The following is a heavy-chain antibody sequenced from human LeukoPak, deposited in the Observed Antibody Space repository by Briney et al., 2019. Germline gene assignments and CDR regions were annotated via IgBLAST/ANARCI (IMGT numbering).Heavy chain of an antibody. CDR3: ARDGNYYDSSGPADY. Sequence: GGSLRLSCAASRFTFGRYWMHWVRQAPGKGLVWVSRINSDGISTSYADSVKGRFTISRDNAKNTLYLQMNSLRAEDTAVYYCARDGNYYDSSGPADYWGQGTLVTVSS. CDR1: RFTFGRYW. V-gene: IGHV3-74*01. J-gene: IGHJ4*02. D-gene: IGHD3-22*01. CDR2: INSDGIST.